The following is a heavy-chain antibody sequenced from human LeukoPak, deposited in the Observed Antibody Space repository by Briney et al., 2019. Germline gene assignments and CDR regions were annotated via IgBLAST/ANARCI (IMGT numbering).Heavy chain of an antibody. CDR1: GYTFTSYG. V-gene: IGHV1-18*01. D-gene: IGHD3-9*01. Sequence: ASVKVSCKASGYTFTSYGISWVRQAPGRGLEWMGWISAYNGNTNYAQKLQGRVTMTTDTSTSTAYMELRSLRSDDTAVYYCARDPGSAPLQTRYFDWLLYPNYYYGMDVWGQGTTVTVSS. CDR3: ARDPGSAPLQTRYFDWLLYPNYYYGMDV. J-gene: IGHJ6*02. CDR2: ISAYNGNT.